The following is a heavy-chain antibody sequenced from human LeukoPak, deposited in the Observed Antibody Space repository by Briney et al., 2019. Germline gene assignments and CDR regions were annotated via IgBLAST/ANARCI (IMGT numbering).Heavy chain of an antibody. Sequence: GGSLRLSCAASGFTFSSYWVHWVRQAPGKGLEWVARINSDGSTINHADSVRGRFTTSRDNAENTLYLQMSSLRAEDTAIYFCARAAYYRFDYWGQGTLVTVSS. CDR2: INSDGSTI. V-gene: IGHV3-74*01. CDR1: GFTFSSYW. D-gene: IGHD1-26*01. CDR3: ARAAYYRFDY. J-gene: IGHJ4*02.